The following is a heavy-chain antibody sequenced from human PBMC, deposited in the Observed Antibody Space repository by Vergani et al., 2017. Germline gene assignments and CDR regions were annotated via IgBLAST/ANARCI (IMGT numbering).Heavy chain of an antibody. CDR3: ARTGNWKSYWYFDL. J-gene: IGHJ2*01. D-gene: IGHD1-1*01. CDR2: IYYSGST. CDR1: GGSISSGGYY. V-gene: IGHV4-31*03. Sequence: QVQLQESGPGLVKPSQTLSLTCTVTGGSISSGGYYWSWIRQHPGKGLEWIGYIYYSGSTYYNPSLKSRVTISVDTSKNQFSLKLSSVTAADTAVYYCARTGNWKSYWYFDLWGRGTLVSVSS.